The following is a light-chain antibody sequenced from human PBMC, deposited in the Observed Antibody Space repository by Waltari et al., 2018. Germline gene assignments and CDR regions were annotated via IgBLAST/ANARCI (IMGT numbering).Light chain of an antibody. CDR2: DAS. CDR3: QQYGSFPYT. Sequence: EIVLTQSPGTLSLSPGERATLSCRASQSVSNNYLAWYRQEPGQPPSLLIFDASSRATGTPDRFSGSGSGTDFTLTISRLEPEDFAVYYCQQYGSFPYTFGQGTKLE. J-gene: IGKJ2*01. V-gene: IGKV3-20*01. CDR1: QSVSNNY.